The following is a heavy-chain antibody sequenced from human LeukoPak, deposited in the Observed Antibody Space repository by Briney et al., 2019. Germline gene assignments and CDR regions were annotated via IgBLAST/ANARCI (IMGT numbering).Heavy chain of an antibody. CDR2: TNPNSGGT. CDR3: ASRRFYCSGGSCYGVLSS. Sequence: ASVKVSCKASGYTFTGYYMHWVRQAPGQGLEWMGWTNPNSGGTNYAQKFQGRVTMTRDTSISTAYMELSRLRSDDTAVYYCASRRFYCSGGSCYGVLSSWGQGTLVTVSS. V-gene: IGHV1-2*02. CDR1: GYTFTGYY. J-gene: IGHJ5*02. D-gene: IGHD2-15*01.